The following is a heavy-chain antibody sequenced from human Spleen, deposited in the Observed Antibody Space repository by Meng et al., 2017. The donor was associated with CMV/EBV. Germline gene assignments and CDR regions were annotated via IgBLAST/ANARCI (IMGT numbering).Heavy chain of an antibody. V-gene: IGHV4-59*01. D-gene: IGHD3-22*01. CDR3: ARGTYYYDSSGYYYFDY. Sequence: QVQLHESGPGLVKPSETLSLTCTVSGGSISSYYWSWIRQPPGKGLEWIGYIYYSGSTNYNPSLKSRVTISVDTSKNQFSLKLSSVTAADTAVYYCARGTYYYDSSGYYYFDYWGQGTLVTVSS. CDR1: GGSISSYY. J-gene: IGHJ4*02. CDR2: IYYSGST.